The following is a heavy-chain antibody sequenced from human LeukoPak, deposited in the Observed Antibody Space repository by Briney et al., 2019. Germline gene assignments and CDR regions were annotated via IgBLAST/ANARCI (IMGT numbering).Heavy chain of an antibody. V-gene: IGHV3-20*04. Sequence: RPGGSLRLSCAASGFTFDDYGMSWVRQAPGKGLEWVSGISWNGGSTGYADSVKGRFTISRDNAKNSLYLQMNSLRAEDTALYYCARVTGSGSYYSGSSDYWGQGTLVTVSS. CDR3: ARVTGSGSYYSGSSDY. CDR2: ISWNGGST. J-gene: IGHJ4*02. D-gene: IGHD3-10*01. CDR1: GFTFDDYG.